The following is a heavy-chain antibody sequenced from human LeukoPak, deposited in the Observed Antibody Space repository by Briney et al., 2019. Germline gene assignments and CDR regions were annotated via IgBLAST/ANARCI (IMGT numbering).Heavy chain of an antibody. Sequence: PGRSLRLSCGASGFTFSHYGMHWVRQAPGKGLEWVAVVWDDGINKFYAGSVKGRFTISRDNSKHTVSLHMNSLRAEDTAVYYCVKEPAPYSLGDAWGKGTTVTVSS. V-gene: IGHV3-33*06. CDR2: VWDDGINK. J-gene: IGHJ6*04. D-gene: IGHD5-18*01. CDR3: VKEPAPYSLGDA. CDR1: GFTFSHYG.